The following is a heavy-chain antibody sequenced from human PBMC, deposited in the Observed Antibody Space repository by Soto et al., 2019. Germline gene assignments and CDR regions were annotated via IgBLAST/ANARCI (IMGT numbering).Heavy chain of an antibody. Sequence: EVQLLESGGGLVQPGGSLRLSCAASGFTFSNYAMSWVRQAPGKGLEWVSTISGGGDSTYYADSVKGRFTISRDNSKNTLYLQVXSLRAEDTAAYYCAKRSLTPAAMKSPFDYWGQGTLVTVSS. CDR1: GFTFSNYA. D-gene: IGHD2-2*01. CDR3: AKRSLTPAAMKSPFDY. J-gene: IGHJ4*02. V-gene: IGHV3-23*01. CDR2: ISGGGDST.